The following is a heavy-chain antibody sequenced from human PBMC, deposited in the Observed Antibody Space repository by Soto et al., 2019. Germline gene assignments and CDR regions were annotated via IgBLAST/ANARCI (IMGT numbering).Heavy chain of an antibody. CDR1: GGTFSSYT. CDR2: IIPILGIA. Sequence: QVQLVQSGAEVKKPGSSVKVSCKASGGTFSSYTISWVRQAPGQGLESMGRIIPILGIANYAQKFQGRVTITADKSTSRAYMELSSLRSEDTAVYYCALPGYVLRGPGEFDYWGQGTLVTVSS. J-gene: IGHJ4*02. CDR3: ALPGYVLRGPGEFDY. D-gene: IGHD4-17*01. V-gene: IGHV1-69*02.